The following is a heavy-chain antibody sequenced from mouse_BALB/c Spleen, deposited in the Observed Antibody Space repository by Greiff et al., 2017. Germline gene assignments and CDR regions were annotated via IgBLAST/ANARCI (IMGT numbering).Heavy chain of an antibody. CDR1: GFTFSSYT. Sequence: EVKVVESGGGLVKPGGSLKLSCAASGFTFSSYTMSWVRQTPEKRLEWVATISSGGSYTYYPDSVKGRFTISRDNAKNTLYLQMSSLKSEDTAMYYCTRDSSGYEYYFDYWGQGTTLTVSS. J-gene: IGHJ2*01. CDR3: TRDSSGYEYYFDY. CDR2: ISSGGSYT. D-gene: IGHD3-1*01. V-gene: IGHV5-6-4*01.